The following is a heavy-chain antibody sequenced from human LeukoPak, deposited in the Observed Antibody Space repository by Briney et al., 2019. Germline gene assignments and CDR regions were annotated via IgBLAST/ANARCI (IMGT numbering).Heavy chain of an antibody. Sequence: ASVKVSCKASGGTFISYAISWVRQAPGQGLEWMGGIIPIFGTANYAQKFQGRVTITADESTSTAYMELSSPRSEDTAVYYCARVPYYYDSSGYYPIWGQGTLVTVSS. V-gene: IGHV1-69*13. CDR3: ARVPYYYDSSGYYPI. CDR1: GGTFISYA. J-gene: IGHJ4*02. CDR2: IIPIFGTA. D-gene: IGHD3-22*01.